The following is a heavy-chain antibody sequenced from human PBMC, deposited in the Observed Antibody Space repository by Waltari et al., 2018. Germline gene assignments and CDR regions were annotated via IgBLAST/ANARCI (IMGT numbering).Heavy chain of an antibody. Sequence: QVQLVQSGAEVKKPGASVKVSCKASGYTFTSYDINWVRQATGPGLEWIGWMNPNGGNTGYAQKFQGRVTMTRNTSISTAYMELSSLRSEDTAMYYCARGVQAQIPNYAFDIWGQGTMVTVSS. D-gene: IGHD2-2*01. CDR3: ARGVQAQIPNYAFDI. CDR2: MNPNGGNT. CDR1: GYTFTSYD. J-gene: IGHJ3*02. V-gene: IGHV1-8*02.